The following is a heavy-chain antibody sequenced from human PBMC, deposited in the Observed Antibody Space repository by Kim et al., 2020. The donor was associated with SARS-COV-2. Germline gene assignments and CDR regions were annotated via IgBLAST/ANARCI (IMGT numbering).Heavy chain of an antibody. CDR2: ISSGVGRS. J-gene: IGHJ5*02. D-gene: IGHD3-22*01. Sequence: GGSLRLSCAASGFTFSDYAMNWVRQAPGKGLEWVSGISSGVGRSDYADSVKGRFTISRDNSKNMLYLQMNSLRAEDTAVYYCANRLAANHLGRGTLVTVSS. CDR1: GFTFSDYA. CDR3: ANRLAANH. V-gene: IGHV3-23*01.